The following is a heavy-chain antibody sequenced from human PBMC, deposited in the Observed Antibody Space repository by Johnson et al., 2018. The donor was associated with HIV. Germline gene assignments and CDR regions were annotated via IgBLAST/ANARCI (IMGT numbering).Heavy chain of an antibody. Sequence: QVQLVESGGGVVQPGGSLRLSCAASGFTFTNYGMHWVRQAPGKGLEWVAFIRYDETTKYSADSVKGRFTISRDNSKDTLYLQMNSLRAEDTAVYHCAKAVGGYAFDIWGQGTMVTVSS. D-gene: IGHD1-26*01. J-gene: IGHJ3*02. CDR2: IRYDETTK. V-gene: IGHV3-30*02. CDR1: GFTFTNYG. CDR3: AKAVGGYAFDI.